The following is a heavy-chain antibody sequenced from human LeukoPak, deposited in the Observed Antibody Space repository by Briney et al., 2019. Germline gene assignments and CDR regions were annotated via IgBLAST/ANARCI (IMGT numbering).Heavy chain of an antibody. CDR1: GGTISSGDYY. V-gene: IGHV4-30-4*01. D-gene: IGHD3-22*01. CDR2: IYYSGST. CDR3: AREGEYYDSSRGGFQH. Sequence: SETLSLTCTVSGGTISSGDYYWSWIRQPPGKGLEWIGYIYYSGSTYYNPSLKSRVTISVDTSKNQFSLRLSSVTAADTAVYYCAREGEYYDSSRGGFQHWGQGTLVTVSS. J-gene: IGHJ1*01.